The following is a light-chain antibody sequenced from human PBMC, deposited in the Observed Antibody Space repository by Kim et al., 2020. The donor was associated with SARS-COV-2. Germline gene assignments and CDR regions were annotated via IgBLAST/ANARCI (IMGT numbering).Light chain of an antibody. Sequence: RVTISCTGSSSNIGAGYDVHWYQQLPGTAPKLLIYGNSNRPSGVPDRFSGSKSGTSASLAITGIQAEDEADYYCQSYDSSLSGSVFGGGTQLTVL. J-gene: IGLJ2*01. CDR1: SSNIGAGYD. CDR2: GNS. V-gene: IGLV1-40*01. CDR3: QSYDSSLSGSV.